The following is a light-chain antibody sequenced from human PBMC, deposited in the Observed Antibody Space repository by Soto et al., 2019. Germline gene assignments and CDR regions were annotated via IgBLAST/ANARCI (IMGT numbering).Light chain of an antibody. V-gene: IGKV3-20*01. CDR1: QSVSNNY. Sequence: EIVLTQSPGTLSLSPGERATLSCRASQSVSNNYLAWFQQTPGQAPRLLIYDTSRRATGIPDRFSGSGSGTDLTLTISRLEPEDSAMYYCQQYGNSPRTFGQGTKVEIK. CDR2: DTS. CDR3: QQYGNSPRT. J-gene: IGKJ1*01.